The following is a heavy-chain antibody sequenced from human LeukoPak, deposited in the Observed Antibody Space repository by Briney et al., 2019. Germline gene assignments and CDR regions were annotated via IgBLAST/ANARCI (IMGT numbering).Heavy chain of an antibody. Sequence: SVKVSCKASGGTFSSYAISWVRQAPGQGLEWMGRIIPIFGTANYAQKFQGRVTITTDESTSTAYMELSSLRSVDTAVCYCAREAYYDFWSGYSEGNFYYYYMDVWGKGTTVTVSS. CDR1: GGTFSSYA. J-gene: IGHJ6*03. CDR3: AREAYYDFWSGYSEGNFYYYYMDV. V-gene: IGHV1-69*05. D-gene: IGHD3-3*01. CDR2: IIPIFGTA.